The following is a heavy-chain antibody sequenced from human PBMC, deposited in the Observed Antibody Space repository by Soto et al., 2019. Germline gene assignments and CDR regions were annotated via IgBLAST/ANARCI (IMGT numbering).Heavy chain of an antibody. V-gene: IGHV3-23*01. D-gene: IGHD1-20*01. CDR3: ARRYTSDYYYYGMDV. CDR1: GFTFSSYA. CDR2: ISGSGGST. J-gene: IGHJ6*02. Sequence: GGSLRLSCAASGFTFSSYAMSWVRQAPGKGLEWVSAISGSGGSTYYADSVKGRFTISRDNSKNSLYLQMNSLRAEDTAVYYCARRYTSDYYYYGMDVWGQGTTVTVSS.